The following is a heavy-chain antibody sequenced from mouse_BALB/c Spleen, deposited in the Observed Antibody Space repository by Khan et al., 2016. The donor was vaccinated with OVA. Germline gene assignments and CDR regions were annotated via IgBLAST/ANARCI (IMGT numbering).Heavy chain of an antibody. Sequence: EVELVESGGGLVKPGGSLKLSCAASGFTFSDYYMYWVRQTPEKRLEWVATISDGGRYTYYLDSVKGRFTISRDDAKNNLYLQMNSLKSEDTAMYYCARGFYGNPFAYWGQGTLVTVAA. D-gene: IGHD2-1*01. J-gene: IGHJ3*01. CDR2: ISDGGRYT. V-gene: IGHV5-4*02. CDR1: GFTFSDYY. CDR3: ARGFYGNPFAY.